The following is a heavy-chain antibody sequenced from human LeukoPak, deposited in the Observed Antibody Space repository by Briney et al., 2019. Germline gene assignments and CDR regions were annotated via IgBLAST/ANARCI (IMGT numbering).Heavy chain of an antibody. Sequence: PGGSLRLSCAASGFTFSSYSMNWVRQAPGEGLEWVSSISSSSSYIYYADSVEGRFTISRDNAKNSLYLQMNSLRAEDTAVYYCATGRIAVADSFDYWGQGTLVTVSS. CDR3: ATGRIAVADSFDY. CDR1: GFTFSSYS. V-gene: IGHV3-21*01. D-gene: IGHD6-19*01. CDR2: ISSSSSYI. J-gene: IGHJ4*02.